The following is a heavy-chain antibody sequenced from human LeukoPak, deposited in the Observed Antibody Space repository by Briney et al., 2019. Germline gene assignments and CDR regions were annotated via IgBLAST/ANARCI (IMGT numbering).Heavy chain of an antibody. CDR2: IYHSGST. Sequence: PSETLSLTCTVSGYSISSGYYWGWIRQPPGKGLEWIGSIYHSGSTYYNRSLKSRVTISVDTSKNQLSLKLTSVTAADTAVYYCARWDDSAWGFGNWGPGTLVTVSS. D-gene: IGHD6-19*01. CDR1: GYSISSGYY. V-gene: IGHV4-38-2*02. CDR3: ARWDDSAWGFGN. J-gene: IGHJ4*02.